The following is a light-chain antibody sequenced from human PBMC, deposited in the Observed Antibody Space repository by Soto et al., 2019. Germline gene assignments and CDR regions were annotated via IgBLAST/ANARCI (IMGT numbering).Light chain of an antibody. CDR1: QSNSTQ. V-gene: IGKV1-39*01. CDR2: ATS. J-gene: IGKJ1*01. CDR3: QQCYSSPRT. Sequence: QMTQSPSTPSPSVRDRVTLTCRANQSNSTQFKWDQQQIGRAPTRLIYATSSFPNGVPTRVHGRGSGTNFTLTIRGLKPEDFARYFCQQCYSSPRTFGQGTKV.